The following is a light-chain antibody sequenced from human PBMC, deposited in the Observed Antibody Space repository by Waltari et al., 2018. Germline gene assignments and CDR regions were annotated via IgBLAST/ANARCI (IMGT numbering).Light chain of an antibody. V-gene: IGLV1-40*01. J-gene: IGLJ2*01. CDR2: DNN. CDR1: RSNIGAGYA. CDR3: QSYDSSLSAHVV. Sequence: QSVLTQPPSVSGAPGQRVTISCTGSRSNIGAGYAVHWYQQLPGTAPKLLIFDNNMRPSGVRDRFSGSKSGTSASLAITGLQAEDEADYYCQSYDSSLSAHVVFGGGTKLTVL.